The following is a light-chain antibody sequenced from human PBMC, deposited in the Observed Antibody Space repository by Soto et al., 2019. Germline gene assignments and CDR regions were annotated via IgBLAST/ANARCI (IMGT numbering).Light chain of an antibody. CDR3: QQYNSWPWT. Sequence: EIEMTQSPATLSVSPGQRATLSCRASQSVSSDLAWYQQRPGQAPRLLIHGASTRATGIPARFSGSGSGTEFTLTISSLQSVDFAVYYCQQYNSWPWTFGQGTEVEF. V-gene: IGKV3-15*01. CDR1: QSVSSD. J-gene: IGKJ1*01. CDR2: GAS.